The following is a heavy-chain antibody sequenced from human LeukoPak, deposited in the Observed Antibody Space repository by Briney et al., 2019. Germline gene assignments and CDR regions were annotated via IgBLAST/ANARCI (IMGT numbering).Heavy chain of an antibody. D-gene: IGHD3-22*01. Sequence: PSETLSLTCTVSGGSISSYYWSWIRQPPGKGLEWIGYIYYSGSTNYNPSLKSRVTISVDTSKNQFSLKLSSVTAADTAVYYCARGPYYYDSWGQGTLVTVSS. CDR1: GGSISSYY. CDR3: ARGPYYYDS. CDR2: IYYSGST. J-gene: IGHJ4*02. V-gene: IGHV4-59*01.